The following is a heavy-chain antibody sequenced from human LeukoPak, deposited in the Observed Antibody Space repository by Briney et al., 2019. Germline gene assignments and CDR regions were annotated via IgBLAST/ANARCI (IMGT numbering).Heavy chain of an antibody. V-gene: IGHV3-23*01. CDR2: ISGSGGST. Sequence: GGSLRLSCAASGFTFTNYAVSWVRQAPGKGLEWVSGISGSGGSTYYADSAKGRFTISRDNSKNTLYLQMNNLKAEDTAVYYCAKDSVVVIAGGDTFDIWGQGTMVTVSS. J-gene: IGHJ3*02. D-gene: IGHD2-21*01. CDR1: GFTFTNYA. CDR3: AKDSVVVIAGGDTFDI.